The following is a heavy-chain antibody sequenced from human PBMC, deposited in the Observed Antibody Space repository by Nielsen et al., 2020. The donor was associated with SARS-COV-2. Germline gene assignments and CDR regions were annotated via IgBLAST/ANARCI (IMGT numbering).Heavy chain of an antibody. Sequence: SLNTPCAASGFTFSSYGLHWVRQAPGKGLEWVAFIRYDGSNKYYADSVKGRFTISRDNSKNTLYLQMNSLRAEDTAVYYCAKSGGGEEYFQHWGQGTLVTVSS. CDR3: AKSGGGEEYFQH. J-gene: IGHJ1*01. CDR1: GFTFSSYG. D-gene: IGHD2-21*01. CDR2: IRYDGSNK. V-gene: IGHV3-30*02.